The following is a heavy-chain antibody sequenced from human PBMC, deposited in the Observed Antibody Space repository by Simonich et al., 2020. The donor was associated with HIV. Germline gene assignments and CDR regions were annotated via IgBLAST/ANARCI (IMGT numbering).Heavy chain of an antibody. CDR1: GFTFSSYS. J-gene: IGHJ4*02. CDR2: ISSRSSYI. Sequence: EVQLVESGGGLVKPGGSLRLSCAGSGFTFSSYSMNWVRQASGKGLEWVSSISSRSSYIYYADSVKGRITISRDNAKNSLYLQMNSLRAEDTAVYYCARDGRKGSSTSCSDYWGQGTLVTVSS. V-gene: IGHV3-21*01. D-gene: IGHD2-2*01. CDR3: ARDGRKGSSTSCSDY.